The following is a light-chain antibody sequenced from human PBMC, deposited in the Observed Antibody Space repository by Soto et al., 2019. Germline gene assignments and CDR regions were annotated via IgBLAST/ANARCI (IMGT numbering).Light chain of an antibody. CDR2: GAS. Sequence: EIVLTQSPATLSLSPGERATLSCRSSQSVSSYSAWYQQKPGQAPRLLIYGASNRATGIPARFSGSGSGTDFTLTISSLEPEDFAVYYRQQHSTWPLTFGGGTKVEIK. J-gene: IGKJ4*01. CDR1: QSVSSY. V-gene: IGKV3-11*01. CDR3: QQHSTWPLT.